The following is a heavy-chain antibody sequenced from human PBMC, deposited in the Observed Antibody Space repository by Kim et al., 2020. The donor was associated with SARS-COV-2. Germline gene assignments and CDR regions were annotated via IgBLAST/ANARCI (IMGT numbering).Heavy chain of an antibody. D-gene: IGHD3-10*02. CDR1: GFTFSNAW. Sequence: GGSLRLSCAASGFTFSNAWMSWVRQAPGKGLEWVGRIKSKTDSGTTDYAAPEKGRFTISRDDSKNTLDLEMNSLKTADTAMSYCTTELGSWIDYWGQGTLVTVSS. CDR2: IKSKTDSGTT. CDR3: TTELGSWIDY. V-gene: IGHV3-15*01. J-gene: IGHJ4*02.